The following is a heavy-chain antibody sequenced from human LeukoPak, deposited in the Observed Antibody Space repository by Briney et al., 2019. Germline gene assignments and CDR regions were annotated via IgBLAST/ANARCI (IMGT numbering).Heavy chain of an antibody. J-gene: IGHJ4*02. CDR1: GFTFSSYS. D-gene: IGHD6-13*01. Sequence: GGSLRLSCAASGFTFSSYSMNWVRQAPGKGLEWVSSISSSSSYIYYADSVKGRFTISRDNAKNSLYLQMNSLRAEDTAVYYCARVSSGWLYYFDYWGQGTLVTVSS. V-gene: IGHV3-21*01. CDR3: ARVSSGWLYYFDY. CDR2: ISSSSSYI.